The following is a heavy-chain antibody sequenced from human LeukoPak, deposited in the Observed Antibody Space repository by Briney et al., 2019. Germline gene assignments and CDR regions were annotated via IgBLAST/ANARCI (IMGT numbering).Heavy chain of an antibody. D-gene: IGHD3-10*01. V-gene: IGHV4-59*08. CDR2: IYYSGST. CDR1: GGSISSYY. CDR3: ARHYYYGSGSYYNVRGYWFDP. Sequence: SETLSLTCTVSGGSISSYYWSWIRQPPGKGLEWIGYIYYSGSTNYNPSLKSRVTISVDTSKNQFSLKLSSVTAADTAVYYCARHYYYGSGSYYNVRGYWFDPWGQEALVTVSS. J-gene: IGHJ5*02.